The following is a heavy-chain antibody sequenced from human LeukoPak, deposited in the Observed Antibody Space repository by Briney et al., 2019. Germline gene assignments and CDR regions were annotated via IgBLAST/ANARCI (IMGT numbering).Heavy chain of an antibody. V-gene: IGHV4-34*01. Sequence: SETLSLTCTVSGGSISSYYWSWIRQPPGKGLEWIGEINHSGSTNYNPSLKSRVTMSVDTSKNQFSLKLSSVTAADTAVYYCAAYDSSAPRSWGQGTLVTVSS. CDR2: INHSGST. CDR1: GGSISSYY. CDR3: AAYDSSAPRS. D-gene: IGHD3-22*01. J-gene: IGHJ5*02.